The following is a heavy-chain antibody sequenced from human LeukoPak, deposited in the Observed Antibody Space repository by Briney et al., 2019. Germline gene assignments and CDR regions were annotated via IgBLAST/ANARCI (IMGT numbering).Heavy chain of an antibody. V-gene: IGHV3-21*01. CDR3: ARDTYCGGDCYSD. J-gene: IGHJ4*02. Sequence: PGGSLRLSCAASGFTFSSYSMNWVRQAPGKGLEWVSSISSSGSYIYYADSVKGRFTISRDNAKNSLYLQMNSLRAEDTAVYYCARDTYCGGDCYSDWGQGTLVTVSS. D-gene: IGHD2-21*02. CDR1: GFTFSSYS. CDR2: ISSSGSYI.